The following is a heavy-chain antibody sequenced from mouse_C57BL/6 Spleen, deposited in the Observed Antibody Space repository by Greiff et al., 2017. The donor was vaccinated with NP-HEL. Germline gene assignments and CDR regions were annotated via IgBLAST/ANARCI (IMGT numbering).Heavy chain of an antibody. CDR3: TSHYYGSSYDWYFDV. D-gene: IGHD1-1*01. J-gene: IGHJ1*03. CDR2: ISSGGDYI. CDR1: GFTFSSYA. Sequence: EVQRVESGEGLVKPGGSLKLSCAASGFTFSSYAMSWVRQTPEKRLEWVAYISSGGDYIYYADTVKGRFTISRDNARNTLYLQMSSLKSEDTAMYYCTSHYYGSSYDWYFDVWGTGTTVTVSS. V-gene: IGHV5-9-1*02.